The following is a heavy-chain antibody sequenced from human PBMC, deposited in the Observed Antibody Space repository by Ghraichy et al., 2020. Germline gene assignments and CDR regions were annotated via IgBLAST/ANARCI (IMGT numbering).Heavy chain of an antibody. CDR1: GFTFSSYA. CDR2: VSGGGGST. V-gene: IGHV3-23*01. Sequence: GGSLRLSCAASGFTFSSYAMTWVRQAPGKGLEWVSSVSGGGGSTYYADSVRGRFTISRDISKNTLFLQMNSLKAEDTAIYYCAKVRGYSSGFIDYWGQGTLVTVSS. J-gene: IGHJ4*02. D-gene: IGHD6-25*01. CDR3: AKVRGYSSGFIDY.